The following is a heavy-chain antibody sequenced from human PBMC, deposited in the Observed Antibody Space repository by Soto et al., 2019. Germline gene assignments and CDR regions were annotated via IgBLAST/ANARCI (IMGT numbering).Heavy chain of an antibody. D-gene: IGHD6-13*01. CDR3: ARPGIAAAGTIY. V-gene: IGHV3-33*05. CDR2: ILYDGSNK. CDR1: GFTFSSYG. Sequence: QVQLVESGGGVVQPGRSLRLSCAASGFTFSSYGMHWVRQAPGKGLEWVAVILYDGSNKYYADSVKGRFTISRDNSKNTLYLQMNSLRSEDTAVYYCARPGIAAAGTIYWGQGNLVTVSS. J-gene: IGHJ4*02.